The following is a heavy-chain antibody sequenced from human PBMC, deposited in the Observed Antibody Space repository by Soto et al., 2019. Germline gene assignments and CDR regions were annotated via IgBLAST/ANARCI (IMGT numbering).Heavy chain of an antibody. Sequence: QVHLVQSGAEVKKPGASVRVSCKASGYTFSNYGISWVRQAPGQGLEWMGWISAYSGKTNYAQSLQVRVTMTTDTSTNTAYMELRSLTSDDTAVYYCARTGELRLDSWGQATLVTVSS. CDR2: ISAYSGKT. D-gene: IGHD1-7*01. CDR3: ARTGELRLDS. V-gene: IGHV1-18*01. CDR1: GYTFSNYG. J-gene: IGHJ4*02.